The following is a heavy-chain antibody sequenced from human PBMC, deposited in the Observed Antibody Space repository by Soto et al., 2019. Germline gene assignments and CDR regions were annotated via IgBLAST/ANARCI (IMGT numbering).Heavy chain of an antibody. CDR3: ARKAIVGPTGYYYYGMDV. Sequence: ASVKVSCKASGYTFTNYDINWVRQATGQGLEWMGWMNPNSGNTGYVQKFQGRVTMTRDTSMSTAYMELSSLRSDDTAVYYCARKAIVGPTGYYYYGMDVWGQRTTVTVSS. CDR2: MNPNSGNT. V-gene: IGHV1-8*01. CDR1: GYTFTNYD. D-gene: IGHD1-26*01. J-gene: IGHJ6*02.